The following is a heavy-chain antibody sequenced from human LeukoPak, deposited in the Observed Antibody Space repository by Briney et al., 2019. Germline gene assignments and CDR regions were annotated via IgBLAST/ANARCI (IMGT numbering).Heavy chain of an antibody. CDR3: ARDLRGSPMDV. Sequence: SETLSLTCTVSGDAINSGYHWSWIRQQPGKGLEWIGNIYYNGRTYYKTSLKSRIIISVDMSKNQISLQLSSVTAADTAVYYCARDLRGSPMDVWGKGTPVAVSS. J-gene: IGHJ6*03. CDR2: IYYNGRT. D-gene: IGHD1-26*01. V-gene: IGHV4-31*03. CDR1: GDAINSGYH.